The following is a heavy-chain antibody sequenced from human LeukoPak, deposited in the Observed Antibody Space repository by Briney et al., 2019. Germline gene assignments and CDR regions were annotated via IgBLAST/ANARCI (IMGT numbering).Heavy chain of an antibody. D-gene: IGHD5-18*01. CDR1: GYTLTELS. V-gene: IGHV1-24*01. CDR2: INPEDGET. J-gene: IGHJ6*02. CDR3: ATARIQLWLDADYYYYYGMDV. Sequence: ASVKVSCKVSGYTLTELSMHWVRQAPGKGLEWMGGINPEDGETIYAQKFQGRVTMTEDTSTDAAYMELSSLRSEDTAVYYCATARIQLWLDADYYYYYGMDVWGQGTTVTVSS.